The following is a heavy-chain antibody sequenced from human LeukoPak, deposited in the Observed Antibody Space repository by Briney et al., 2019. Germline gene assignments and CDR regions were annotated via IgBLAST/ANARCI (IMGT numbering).Heavy chain of an antibody. V-gene: IGHV3-64*01. CDR1: GFTFSSYA. Sequence: GGSLRLSCAAPGFTFSSYAMYWVRQAPGKGLEYVSTIRSNGGSTHYANSVKGRFTISRDNAKNSLYLQMNSLRAEDTAVYYCARLGAVAVMDVWGKGTTVTVSS. CDR3: ARLGAVAVMDV. J-gene: IGHJ6*04. D-gene: IGHD6-19*01. CDR2: IRSNGGST.